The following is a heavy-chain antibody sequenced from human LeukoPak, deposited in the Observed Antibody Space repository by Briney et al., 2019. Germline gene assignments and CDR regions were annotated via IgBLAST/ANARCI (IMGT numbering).Heavy chain of an antibody. Sequence: SETLSLTCSVSGESIVSYFWSWIWQPAGKGLEWIGRISASGSTYYSPSLKSRVSMSLDKSKDQFSLNLTSLSAADTAIYYCARDEVYGELYYWGQGTLVSVSS. D-gene: IGHD3-10*01. CDR1: GESIVSYF. V-gene: IGHV4-4*07. CDR3: ARDEVYGELYY. CDR2: ISASGST. J-gene: IGHJ4*02.